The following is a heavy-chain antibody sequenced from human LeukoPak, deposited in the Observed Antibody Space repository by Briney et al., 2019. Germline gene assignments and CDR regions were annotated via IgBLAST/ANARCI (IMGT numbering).Heavy chain of an antibody. J-gene: IGHJ3*02. Sequence: PSQTLSLTCTVSGGSISSGDYYWSWIRQPPGKGLEWFGYIYYSGSTYYNPSLKSRVTISVDTSKNQFSLKLSSVTAADTAVYYCPRDLPSGSYYATEHDAFDIWGQGTMVTVSS. CDR2: IYYSGST. D-gene: IGHD1-26*01. CDR3: PRDLPSGSYYATEHDAFDI. V-gene: IGHV4-30-4*08. CDR1: GGSISSGDYY.